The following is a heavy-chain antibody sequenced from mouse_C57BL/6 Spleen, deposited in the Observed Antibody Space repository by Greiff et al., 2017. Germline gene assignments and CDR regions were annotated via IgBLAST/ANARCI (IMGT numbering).Heavy chain of an antibody. CDR2: FHPYNDDT. Sequence: VQLQESGAELVKPGASVKMSCKASGYTFTTYPIEWMKQNHGKSLEWIGNFHPYNDDTKYNEKFKGKATLTVEKSSSTVYLELSRLTSDDSAVYYCALYDYDVRGYAMDYWGQGTSVTVSS. CDR3: ALYDYDVRGYAMDY. CDR1: GYTFTTYP. J-gene: IGHJ4*01. V-gene: IGHV1-47*01. D-gene: IGHD2-4*01.